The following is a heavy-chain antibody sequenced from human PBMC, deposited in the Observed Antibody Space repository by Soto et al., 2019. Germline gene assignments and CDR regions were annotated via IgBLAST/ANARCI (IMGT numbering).Heavy chain of an antibody. CDR1: GYTFTGYY. J-gene: IGHJ3*02. CDR2: INPNSGGA. V-gene: IGHV1-2*04. CDR3: ARWYYYGSGSYYAFDI. D-gene: IGHD3-10*01. Sequence: VSVKVSCKASGYTFTGYYMHWVRQAPGQGLEWMGWINPNSGGANYAQKFQGWVTMTRDTSISTAYMELSRLRSDDTAVYYCARWYYYGSGSYYAFDIWGQGTMVTVSS.